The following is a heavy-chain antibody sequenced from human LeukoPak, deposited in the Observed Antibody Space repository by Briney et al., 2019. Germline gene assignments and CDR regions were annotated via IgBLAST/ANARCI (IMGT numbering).Heavy chain of an antibody. CDR2: ISSSGSGGNT. D-gene: IGHD4-17*01. CDR3: ARGSETVTTKGYFDY. V-gene: IGHV3-21*01. CDR1: GVTLSNYA. Sequence: GGSLRLSCVASGVTLSNYAMSWARQAPGKGLEWVSGISSSGSGGNTYYADSVKDRFTISRDNAKNSLYLQMNSLRAEDTAVYFCARGSETVTTKGYFDYWGQGTLVTVSS. J-gene: IGHJ4*02.